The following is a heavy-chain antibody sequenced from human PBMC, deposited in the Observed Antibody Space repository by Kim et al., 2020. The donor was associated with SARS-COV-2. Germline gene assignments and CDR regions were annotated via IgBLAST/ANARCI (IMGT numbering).Heavy chain of an antibody. CDR2: IGGGGITT. D-gene: IGHD2-2*01. CDR1: GFTFSGYA. J-gene: IGHJ5*02. CDR3: ARADSAPAAMGGSWFNWFDL. Sequence: GGSLRLSCAASGFTFSGYAMIWVRQAPAKGLEWISTIGGGGITTYYADSVKGRFTVSRDNSKNTLYQQMNNLRAEDTAIYYCARADSAPAAMGGSWFNWFDLWGQGTLVTVSS. V-gene: IGHV3-23*01.